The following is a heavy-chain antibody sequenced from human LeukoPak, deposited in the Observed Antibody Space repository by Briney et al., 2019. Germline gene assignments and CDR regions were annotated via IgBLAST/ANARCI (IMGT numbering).Heavy chain of an antibody. CDR3: AKDRYSGGYGGWVYFDY. CDR2: ISSSGSTI. J-gene: IGHJ4*02. CDR1: GFTFSSYE. V-gene: IGHV3-48*03. Sequence: PGGSLRLSCAASGFTFSSYEMNWVRQAPGKGLEWVSYISSSGSTIYYADSVKGRFTISRDNSKNTLYLQMDSLRAEDTAVYYCAKDRYSGGYGGWVYFDYWGQGTLVTVSS. D-gene: IGHD1-26*01.